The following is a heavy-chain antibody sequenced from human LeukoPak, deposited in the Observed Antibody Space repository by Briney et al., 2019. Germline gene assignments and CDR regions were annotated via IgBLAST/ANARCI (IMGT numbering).Heavy chain of an antibody. V-gene: IGHV3-7*01. CDR2: IKHDGSEK. CDR3: AYTNNLKY. J-gene: IGHJ4*02. D-gene: IGHD3-16*01. Sequence: PGGSLRLSCAASGLTLSGQWMNWVRQAPGQGLEWVANIKHDGSEKYYVDSVKGRFTISRDDAKNSLSLQMNSVRPEDTAVYYCAYTNNLKYWGQGTLVTVSS. CDR1: GLTLSGQW.